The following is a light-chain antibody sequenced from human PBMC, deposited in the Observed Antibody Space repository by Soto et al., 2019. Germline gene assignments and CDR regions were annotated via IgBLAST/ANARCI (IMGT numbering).Light chain of an antibody. J-gene: IGKJ3*01. CDR2: DAS. Sequence: DIQMTQSPSSLSASVGDRVTITCQANEEIRNSLHWYQQKPGKAPNLLIYDASNVETGVPSRFSGSGFGTDFTFTISSLHPEDVATYYCQQYGDLPVTFGPGTKVDIK. V-gene: IGKV1-33*01. CDR1: EEIRNS. CDR3: QQYGDLPVT.